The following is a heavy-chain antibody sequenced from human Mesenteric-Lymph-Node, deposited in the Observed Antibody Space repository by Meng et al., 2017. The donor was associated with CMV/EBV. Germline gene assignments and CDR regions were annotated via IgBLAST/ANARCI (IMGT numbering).Heavy chain of an antibody. CDR1: GASISNNGDD. J-gene: IGHJ5*02. Sequence: GASISNNGDDWGWIRQPPEKGLEWIGSIYHSGTSYNNPSLRSRLTISIDTSKNQISLKLSYVTAADTAVYYCARHFEVTPRNWWFDPWGQGTLVTVSS. CDR2: IYHSGTS. V-gene: IGHV4-39*01. D-gene: IGHD4-23*01. CDR3: ARHFEVTPRNWWFDP.